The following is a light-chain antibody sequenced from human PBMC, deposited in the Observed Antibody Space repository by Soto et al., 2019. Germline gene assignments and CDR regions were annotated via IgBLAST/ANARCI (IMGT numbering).Light chain of an antibody. CDR3: QQHGSSPYN. CDR1: QIIDTTY. Sequence: EVVLTQSPGTLSLSPGERATLSCRASQIIDTTYLAWYQHKPGQAPRLLIYGTSTRATGIPDRFSGSASGADFTLTISRLEPEDFAVYYCQQHGSSPYNFGQGTTLESK. J-gene: IGKJ2*01. V-gene: IGKV3-20*01. CDR2: GTS.